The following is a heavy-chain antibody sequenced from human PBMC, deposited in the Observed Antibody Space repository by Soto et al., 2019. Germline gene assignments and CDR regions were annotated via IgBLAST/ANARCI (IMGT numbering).Heavy chain of an antibody. V-gene: IGHV3-30*04. J-gene: IGHJ4*02. D-gene: IGHD6-6*01. CDR1: GFIFKNYA. Sequence: QVQLVESGGGVVQPGRSLRLSCAVSGFIFKNYALNWVRQAPGKGLEWVASITRDGYNKYYADSVKGRFTISRDNSKNTLSLQMTALRVEVSSVYYCTKSSGGSSSVGMDYWGPGPLVTVSS. CDR3: TKSSGGSSSVGMDY. CDR2: ITRDGYNK.